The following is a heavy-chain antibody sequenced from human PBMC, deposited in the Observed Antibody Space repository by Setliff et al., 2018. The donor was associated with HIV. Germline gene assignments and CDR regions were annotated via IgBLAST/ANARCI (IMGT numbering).Heavy chain of an antibody. V-gene: IGHV1-2*02. CDR2: IDPNSGGT. Sequence: GASVKVSCKASGYSFTSYAMNWVRQAPGQGLEWMGWIDPNSGGTNYAQKFQGRVTMTRDTSISTAYMELSRLRSDDTAVYYCARVGDRTYFDYWGQGTLVTVSS. D-gene: IGHD3-22*01. CDR1: GYSFTSYA. J-gene: IGHJ4*02. CDR3: ARVGDRTYFDY.